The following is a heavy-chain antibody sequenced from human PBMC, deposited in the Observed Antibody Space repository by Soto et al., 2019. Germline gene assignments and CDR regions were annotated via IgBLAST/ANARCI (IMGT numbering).Heavy chain of an antibody. J-gene: IGHJ4*02. CDR3: AKLLGSSSRMEWIFDY. CDR1: GYTFTSYG. CDR2: ISAYNGNT. V-gene: IGHV1-18*01. Sequence: ASVKVSCKASGYTFTSYGISWVRQAPGQGLEWMGWISAYNGNTNYAQKLQGRVTMTTDKSTSTAYMELNSLRAEDTAVYYCAKLLGSSSRMEWIFDYWGQGTLVTVSS. D-gene: IGHD6-6*01.